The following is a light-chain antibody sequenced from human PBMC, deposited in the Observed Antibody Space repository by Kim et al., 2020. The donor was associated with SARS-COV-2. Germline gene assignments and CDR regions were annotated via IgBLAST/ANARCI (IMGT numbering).Light chain of an antibody. Sequence: QSVLTQPPSVSAAAGQKVTISCSGSSSNLGSNYVSWYQQLPGTAPKLLTYDNNKRPSGIPDRFSDSKSGTSATLGITGLQTGDEADYYCGTWDSSLRAVVFGGGTQVTVL. CDR2: DNN. CDR3: GTWDSSLRAVV. V-gene: IGLV1-51*01. CDR1: SSNLGSNY. J-gene: IGLJ2*01.